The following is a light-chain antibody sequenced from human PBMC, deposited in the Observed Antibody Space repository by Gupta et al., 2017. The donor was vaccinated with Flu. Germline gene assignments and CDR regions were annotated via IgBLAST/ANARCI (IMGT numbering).Light chain of an antibody. CDR2: VAS. CDR1: RNGCSY. Sequence: ATTFVAREARSARSCMPRRNGCSYLDWYQQKPGQAPKLLIYVASTRATGIPARFSGSGSGTEFTLTISSLQSEDVAVYYCMQYNNWPPYTFGQGTKLEIK. CDR3: MQYNNWPPYT. V-gene: IGKV3-15*01. J-gene: IGKJ2*01.